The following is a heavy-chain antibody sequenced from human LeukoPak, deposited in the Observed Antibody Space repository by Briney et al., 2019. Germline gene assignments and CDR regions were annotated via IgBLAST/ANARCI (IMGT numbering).Heavy chain of an antibody. CDR2: ISSNSDNT. V-gene: IGHV1-18*01. D-gene: IGHD7-27*01. Sequence: ASGNVSCKATGYTFTSYGISWVRQAPGQGLEWIGWISSNSDNTNYAQKLQGRVTMTTDTSTSTAYMELRSLRSDDTALYFCARDWGSIKVIADYWGQGTLVTVSS. CDR3: ARDWGSIKVIADY. CDR1: GYTFTSYG. J-gene: IGHJ4*02.